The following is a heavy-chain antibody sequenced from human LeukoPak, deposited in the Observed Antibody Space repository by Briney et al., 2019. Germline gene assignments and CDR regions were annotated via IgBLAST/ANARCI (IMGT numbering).Heavy chain of an antibody. V-gene: IGHV1-69*13. J-gene: IGHJ4*02. Sequence: SVKVSCKASGYTFTSYGISWVRQAPGQGLEWMGGIIPIFGTANYAQKFQGRVTITADESTSTAYMELSSLRSEDTAVYYCARACSGGSCQGAFDYWGQGTLVTVSS. D-gene: IGHD2-15*01. CDR1: GYTFTSYG. CDR3: ARACSGGSCQGAFDY. CDR2: IIPIFGTA.